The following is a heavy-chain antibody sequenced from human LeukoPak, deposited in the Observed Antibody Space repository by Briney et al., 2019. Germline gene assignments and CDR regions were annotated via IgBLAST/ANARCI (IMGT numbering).Heavy chain of an antibody. CDR2: ISAYNGNT. V-gene: IGHV1-18*01. CDR3: ARVRDCSSTSCYVGTDY. CDR1: GYTFTSYG. D-gene: IGHD2-2*01. J-gene: IGHJ4*02. Sequence: ASVKVSCKASGYTFTSYGISWVRQAPGQGLEWMGWISAYNGNTNYPQKLQGRVTMTTDTSTSTAYMELRSLRSDDTAVYYCARVRDCSSTSCYVGTDYWGQGTLVTVSS.